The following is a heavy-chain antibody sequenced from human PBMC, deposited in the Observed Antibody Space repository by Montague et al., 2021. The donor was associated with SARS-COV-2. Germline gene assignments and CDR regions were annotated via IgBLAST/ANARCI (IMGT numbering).Heavy chain of an antibody. J-gene: IGHJ4*02. CDR3: ARDIGAIFDY. V-gene: IGHV3-74*01. CDR2: INRDGSQT. CDR1: GFTVRGEW. Sequence: SLRLSCAASGFTVRGEWMHWVRQAPGQGLAWVSRINRDGSQTDYADSVRGRFSISRDYAKNTLYLQMNSLRAEDTAVYYCARDIGAIFDYWGQGTLVTVSS. D-gene: IGHD1-26*01.